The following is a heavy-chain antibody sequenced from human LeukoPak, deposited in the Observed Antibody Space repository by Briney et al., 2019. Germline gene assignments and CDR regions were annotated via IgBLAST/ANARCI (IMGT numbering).Heavy chain of an antibody. CDR2: IRSKAYNYAT. CDR3: VRHSDCSDRNCYSD. Sequence: GGSLKLSCAASGFTFSGSAMHWVRQASGKGLEWVGRIRSKAYNYATAYVVSVQGRFTISRDDSKNTAYLQMNSLKTEDTAMYYCVRHSDCSDRNCYSDWGQGTLVTVSS. J-gene: IGHJ4*02. D-gene: IGHD2-15*01. V-gene: IGHV3-73*01. CDR1: GFTFSGSA.